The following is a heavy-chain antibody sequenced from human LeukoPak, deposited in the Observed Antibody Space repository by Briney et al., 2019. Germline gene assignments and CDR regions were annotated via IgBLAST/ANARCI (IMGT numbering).Heavy chain of an antibody. CDR2: IYYSGST. CDR3: ARRHCSSTSCYMDV. V-gene: IGHV4-59*08. Sequence: SETLSLTCTVSGGSISSYYWNWIRQPPGKGLEWIGYIYYSGSTYYNPSLKSRVTISVDTSKNQFSLKLSSVTAADTAVYYCARRHCSSTSCYMDVWGKGTTVTVSS. CDR1: GGSISSYY. J-gene: IGHJ6*04. D-gene: IGHD2-2*01.